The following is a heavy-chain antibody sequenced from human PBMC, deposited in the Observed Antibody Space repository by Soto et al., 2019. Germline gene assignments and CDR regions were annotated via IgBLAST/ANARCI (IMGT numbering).Heavy chain of an antibody. V-gene: IGHV1-2*04. CDR1: GYTFTGYY. J-gene: IGHJ6*02. Sequence: ASVKVSCKASGYTFTGYYMHWVRQAPGQGLEWMGWINPNSGGTNYAQKFQGWVTMTRDTSISTAYMELSRLRSDDTAVYYCARGYSGYDSLYYYYGMDVWGQGTTVTVS. CDR2: INPNSGGT. D-gene: IGHD5-12*01. CDR3: ARGYSGYDSLYYYYGMDV.